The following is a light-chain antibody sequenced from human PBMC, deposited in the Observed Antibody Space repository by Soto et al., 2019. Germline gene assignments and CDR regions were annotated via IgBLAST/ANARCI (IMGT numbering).Light chain of an antibody. Sequence: DIQMTQSPSFLSASVGDRVTITCRASQSISSYLNWYQQKARLAPKLLIYAASSLQSGVPSRFSGSGSGTDFTLTISSLQPEDFATYYCQQTYSTPPTFGQWTKVEIK. CDR3: QQTYSTPPT. CDR2: AAS. CDR1: QSISSY. V-gene: IGKV1-39*01. J-gene: IGKJ1*01.